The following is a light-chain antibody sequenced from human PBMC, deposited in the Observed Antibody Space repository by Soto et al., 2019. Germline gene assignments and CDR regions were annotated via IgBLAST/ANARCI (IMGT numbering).Light chain of an antibody. J-gene: IGKJ1*01. CDR1: QTISSSY. Sequence: EVVLTQSPGTLSLSPGERATLSCRASQTISSSYLGWYQQKPGQAPRLLIYGASSRATGIPDRFSGSGSGPNFNLTISRLEAEDFAVYYCQPYTYSPWTFGQGTKVEIK. V-gene: IGKV3-20*01. CDR3: QPYTYSPWT. CDR2: GAS.